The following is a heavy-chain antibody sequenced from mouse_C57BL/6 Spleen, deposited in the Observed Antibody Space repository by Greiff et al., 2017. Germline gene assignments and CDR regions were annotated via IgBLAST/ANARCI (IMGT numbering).Heavy chain of an antibody. D-gene: IGHD2-5*01. CDR1: GYTFTSYW. Sequence: QVQLQQPGAELVKPGASVKMSCKASGYTFTSYWITWVKQRPGQGLEWIGDIYPGSGSTNYNEKFKSKATLTVDTSSSTAYMQVSSLTSEDSAGYYCARYYRNYVDYYYAMDYWGQGTSVTVSS. J-gene: IGHJ4*01. V-gene: IGHV1-55*01. CDR2: IYPGSGST. CDR3: ARYYRNYVDYYYAMDY.